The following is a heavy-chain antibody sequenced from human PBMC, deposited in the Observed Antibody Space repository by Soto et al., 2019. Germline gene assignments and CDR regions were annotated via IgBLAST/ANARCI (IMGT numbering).Heavy chain of an antibody. D-gene: IGHD5-18*01. Sequence: QVQLQESGPGLVKPSETLSLTCTVSGGSISSYYWSWIRQPPGKGLEWIGYIYYSGSTNYNPSLKSRVTISVDTSNNQFPLKLSSVTAADTAVYYCERRYGSCFDYWGPGTLVTVSS. CDR1: GGSISSYY. J-gene: IGHJ4*02. V-gene: IGHV4-59*08. CDR2: IYYSGST. CDR3: ERRYGSCFDY.